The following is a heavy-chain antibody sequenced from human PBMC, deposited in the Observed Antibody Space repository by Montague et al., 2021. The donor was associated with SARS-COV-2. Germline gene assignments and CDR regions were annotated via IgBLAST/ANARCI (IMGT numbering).Heavy chain of an antibody. J-gene: IGHJ6*02. CDR1: GYSFTNYY. CDR2: VPPGDSTI. V-gene: IGHV5-51*01. Sequence: QSGAEVKKPGESLKISCQCSGYSFTNYYIGWVRRVPGKGLEWVAIVPPGDSTITYSPSLQGQVTISVDKSISTAYLQWSSLRASDTAMYFCARHRAWGGGSYYGMDIWGQGTSVTVSS. CDR3: ARHRAWGGGSYYGMDI. D-gene: IGHD6-25*01.